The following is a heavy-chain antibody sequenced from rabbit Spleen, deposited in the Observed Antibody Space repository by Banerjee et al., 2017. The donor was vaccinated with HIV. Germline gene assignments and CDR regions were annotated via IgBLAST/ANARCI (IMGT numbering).Heavy chain of an antibody. V-gene: IGHV1S45*01. CDR1: GFSFSDRDV. Sequence: QEQLVESGGGLVKPEGSLTLTCKASGFSFSDRDVMCWVRQAPGKGLQWIACINTYTARPVYATWAKGRFTISRTSSTTVTLQMTSLTAADTATYICARDLVTVIGWNFNLWGQGTLVTVS. D-gene: IGHD5-1*01. CDR2: INTYTARP. J-gene: IGHJ4*01. CDR3: ARDLVTVIGWNFNL.